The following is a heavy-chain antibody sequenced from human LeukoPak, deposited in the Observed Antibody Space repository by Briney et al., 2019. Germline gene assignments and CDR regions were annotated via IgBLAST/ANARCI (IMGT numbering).Heavy chain of an antibody. Sequence: GASGKVSCKGSGYTFSNFGITWVRQAPGQGLEWVGWISGHQGNTKYAQNFQGRVTFTIDTSTSTAYLDLGTLRSDDTAIYFCARRDLGTIPARPFEYWGQGTLVAVSS. V-gene: IGHV1-18*01. CDR2: ISGHQGNT. CDR3: ARRDLGTIPARPFEY. J-gene: IGHJ4*02. CDR1: GYTFSNFG. D-gene: IGHD5-12*01.